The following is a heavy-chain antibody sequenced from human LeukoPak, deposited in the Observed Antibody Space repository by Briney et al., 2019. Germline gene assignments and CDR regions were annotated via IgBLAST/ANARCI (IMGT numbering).Heavy chain of an antibody. J-gene: IGHJ4*02. CDR2: ISSRSTTI. D-gene: IGHD6-19*01. Sequence: GGSLRLSCTASGFDFSNSFMSWVRQAPGKGLEWISYISSRSTTIYYADSVKGRFTIPRDNGKNTVYLQMNNLRVDDTAVFYCGKGSLAVAATPLDFWGQGTLVTVSS. V-gene: IGHV3-11*01. CDR3: GKGSLAVAATPLDF. CDR1: GFDFSNSF.